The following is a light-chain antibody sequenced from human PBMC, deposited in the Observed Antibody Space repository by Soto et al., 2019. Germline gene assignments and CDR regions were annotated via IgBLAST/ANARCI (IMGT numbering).Light chain of an antibody. V-gene: IGLV1-40*01. CDR3: QSYDSSLIVSKV. Sequence: QSVLTQPPSVSGALGQRVTISCSGSSSNLGAGYDVQWYRQFPGTAPKLLIYANSVRPSGVPDRFSGSKSGTSASLAITGLQAEDEADYYCQSYDSSLIVSKVFGTGTKVTVL. CDR2: ANS. J-gene: IGLJ1*01. CDR1: SSNLGAGYD.